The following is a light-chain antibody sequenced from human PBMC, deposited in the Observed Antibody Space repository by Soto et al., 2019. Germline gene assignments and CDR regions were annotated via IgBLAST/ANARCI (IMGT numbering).Light chain of an antibody. CDR1: SSDVGSYNL. CDR3: CSYAGSSTVV. V-gene: IGLV2-23*01. J-gene: IGLJ2*01. CDR2: EGS. Sequence: QSALTQPASVSGSPGQSITISCTGTSSDVGSYNLVSWYKQHPGKAPKLMIYEGSKRPSGVSNRFSGSKSGNTASLTISGLQPEDEADYYCCSYAGSSTVVFGGGTKLTVL.